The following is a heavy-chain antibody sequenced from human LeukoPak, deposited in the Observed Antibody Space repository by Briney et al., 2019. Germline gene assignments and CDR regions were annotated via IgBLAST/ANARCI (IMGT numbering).Heavy chain of an antibody. CDR1: GFTFSSYG. J-gene: IGHJ4*02. CDR3: ARQTGYSSSPRSYFDY. D-gene: IGHD6-13*01. CDR2: ISYDGSNK. Sequence: GGSLRLSCAASGFTFSSYGMHWVRQAPGKGLEWVAVISYDGSNKYYADSVKGRFTISRDNSKNTLYLQMNSLRAEDTAVYYCARQTGYSSSPRSYFDYWGQGTLVTVSS. V-gene: IGHV3-30*19.